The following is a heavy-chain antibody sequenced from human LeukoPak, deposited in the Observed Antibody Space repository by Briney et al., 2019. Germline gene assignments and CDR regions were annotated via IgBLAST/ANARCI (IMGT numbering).Heavy chain of an antibody. CDR1: GGSFSGYY. J-gene: IGHJ5*02. V-gene: IGHV4-34*01. D-gene: IGHD6-13*01. Sequence: SETLSLTCAVYGGSFSGYYWSWIRQPPGEGLEWIGEINHSGSTNYNQSLKSRVTISVDTSKNQFSLKLSSVTAADTAVYSCARGGGIAAAGTGTWGQGTLVTVSS. CDR2: INHSGST. CDR3: ARGGGIAAAGTGT.